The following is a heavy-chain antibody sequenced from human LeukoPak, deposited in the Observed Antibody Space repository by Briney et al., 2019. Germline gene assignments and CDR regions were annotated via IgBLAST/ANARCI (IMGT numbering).Heavy chain of an antibody. J-gene: IGHJ4*02. D-gene: IGHD3-22*01. CDR1: GGSISYY. Sequence: SETLSLACTVSGGSISYYWRWMRQPAGKGLEWIGHIHTSGSTNYNPSLKSRVTISVDTSKNQFSLKLSSVTAADTAVYYCASMYDSSGYYKYWGQGTLVTVSS. CDR3: ASMYDSSGYYKY. V-gene: IGHV4-4*07. CDR2: IHTSGST.